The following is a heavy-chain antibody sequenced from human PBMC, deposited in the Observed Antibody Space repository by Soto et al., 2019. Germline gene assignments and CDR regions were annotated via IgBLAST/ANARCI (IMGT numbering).Heavy chain of an antibody. CDR3: ARTSAAGKYYYGMAV. CDR2: IYPGDSDT. CDR1: GYSFTKYW. J-gene: IGHJ6*02. D-gene: IGHD6-13*01. Sequence: GESLKISCKGSGYSFTKYWIGWVRQMPGKGLEWMAIIYPGDSDTRYSPSFQGQVTISADKSISTAYLQWSSLKASDTAMYYCARTSAAGKYYYGMAVWGQGTTVTVSS. V-gene: IGHV5-51*01.